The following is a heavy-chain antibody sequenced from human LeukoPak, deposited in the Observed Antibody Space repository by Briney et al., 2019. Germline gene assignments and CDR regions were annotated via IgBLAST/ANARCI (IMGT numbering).Heavy chain of an antibody. CDR2: IYTSGSN. CDR1: GGSISSYY. V-gene: IGHV4-4*07. Sequence: SETLSLTCTVSGGSISSYYWSWIRPPAGKGLEWIGRIYTSGSNNYNPSLKSRVTMSVDTSKNQFSLKLSSVTAADTAVYYCARGNVVVPAAITRYYGSGSRYYFDYWGQGTLVTVSS. CDR3: ARGNVVVPAAITRYYGSGSRYYFDY. D-gene: IGHD2-2*01. J-gene: IGHJ4*02.